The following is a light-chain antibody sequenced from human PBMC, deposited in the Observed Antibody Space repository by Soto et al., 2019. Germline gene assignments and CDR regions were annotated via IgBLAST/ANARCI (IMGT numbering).Light chain of an antibody. J-gene: IGKJ1*01. V-gene: IGKV1-5*03. CDR3: QQYDTDWT. CDR1: QSINNW. Sequence: DIQMTQSPSTLSASVGDRVTITCRASQSINNWLAWYQQKPGKAHKLLIYKASNLDIGVQSTFSGSGSGTEFTLTISSLQPDDCETYYCQQYDTDWTCGQGTKVEIK. CDR2: KAS.